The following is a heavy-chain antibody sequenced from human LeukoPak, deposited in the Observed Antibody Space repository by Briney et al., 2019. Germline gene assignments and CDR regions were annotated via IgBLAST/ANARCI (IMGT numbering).Heavy chain of an antibody. V-gene: IGHV4-30-4*07. CDR2: IYYSGTT. CDR3: ARGSSSWLDYYIDV. Sequence: SGTPSLTCAVSGGSISSGGYSWSWIRQPPGEGLGWIGYIYYSGTTYYNPSLKSRVTISLDTSKNQFSLRLTSVTAADTAVYYCARGSSSWLDYYIDVWAKGTTVTVSS. D-gene: IGHD6-13*01. J-gene: IGHJ6*03. CDR1: GGSISSGGYS.